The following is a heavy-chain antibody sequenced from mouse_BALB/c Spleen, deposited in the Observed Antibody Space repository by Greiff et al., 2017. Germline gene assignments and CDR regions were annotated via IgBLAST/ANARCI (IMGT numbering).Heavy chain of an antibody. J-gene: IGHJ2*01. CDR2: IDPANGNT. CDR1: GFNFTDTY. V-gene: IGHV14-3*02. CDR3: AREYGNYYFDY. D-gene: IGHD2-10*02. Sequence: EVQLQQSGAELVKPGASVKLSCTASGFNFTDTYMHWVKQRPEQGLEWIGRIDPANGNTKYDPKFQGKATITADTSSNTAYLQLSSLTSEDTAVYYCAREYGNYYFDYWGQGTTLTVSS.